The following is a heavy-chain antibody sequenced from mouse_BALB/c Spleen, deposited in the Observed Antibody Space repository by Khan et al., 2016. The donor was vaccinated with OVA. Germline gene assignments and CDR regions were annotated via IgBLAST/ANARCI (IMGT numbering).Heavy chain of an antibody. D-gene: IGHD2-10*01. V-gene: IGHV1-4*01. J-gene: IGHJ3*01. CDR3: ARVGPYHANYGAWFAY. Sequence: QVQLKQSGAELARPGASVKMSCKASGYTFTSYTMHWVKQRPGQGLEWIGYINPSNGYTNYNQKFRDKATLTADKSSSTAYMQLSNLTPEDSAVYYGARVGPYHANYGAWFAYWGQGTLVTVSA. CDR1: GYTFTSYT. CDR2: INPSNGYT.